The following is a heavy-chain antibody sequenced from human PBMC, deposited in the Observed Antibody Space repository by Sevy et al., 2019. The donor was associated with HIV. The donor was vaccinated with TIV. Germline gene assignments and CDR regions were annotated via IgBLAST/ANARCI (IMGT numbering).Heavy chain of an antibody. D-gene: IGHD3-10*01. V-gene: IGHV3-7*01. CDR1: GFSFSGSA. J-gene: IGHJ6*02. Sequence: GGSLRLSCAASGFSFSGSAMHWVRQAPGKGLEWVANIKQDGSEKYYVDSVKGRFTISRDNAKNSLYLQMNSLRAEDTAVYYCAREGFDPFGYYYGMDVWGQGTTVTVSS. CDR2: IKQDGSEK. CDR3: AREGFDPFGYYYGMDV.